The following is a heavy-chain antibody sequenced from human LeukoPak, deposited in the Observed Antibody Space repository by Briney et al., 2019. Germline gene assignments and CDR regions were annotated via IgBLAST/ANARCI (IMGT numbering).Heavy chain of an antibody. D-gene: IGHD3-10*01. Sequence: ASVKVSCKASGYTFTHYYLHWVRQAPGQGLEWMGWSSSDRGTTDYAQKFQGRVNMTRDTSISTVYMELSSLTSDDTAIYYCARAMSGDLFDFWGQGTLVTVSS. J-gene: IGHJ4*02. CDR3: ARAMSGDLFDF. V-gene: IGHV1-2*02. CDR2: SSSDRGTT. CDR1: GYTFTHYY.